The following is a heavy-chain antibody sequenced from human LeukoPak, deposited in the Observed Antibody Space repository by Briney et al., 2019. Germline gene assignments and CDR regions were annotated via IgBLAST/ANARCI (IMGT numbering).Heavy chain of an antibody. V-gene: IGHV3-33*01. CDR3: ARDRWYDGSGYIAAFDY. Sequence: GGSLRLSCEASGFTFSRFGMHWVRQAPGKGLEWVAVIWYDGSNQDYADSVKGRFTISRDNSNNTLYLQVSSLRAEDTAVYYCARDRWYDGSGYIAAFDYWGQGTLVTVS. D-gene: IGHD3-22*01. CDR2: IWYDGSNQ. CDR1: GFTFSRFG. J-gene: IGHJ4*02.